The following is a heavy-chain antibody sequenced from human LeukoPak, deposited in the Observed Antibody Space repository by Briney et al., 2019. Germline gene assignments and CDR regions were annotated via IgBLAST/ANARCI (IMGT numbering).Heavy chain of an antibody. V-gene: IGHV4-39*07. D-gene: IGHD3-22*01. Sequence: PSETLSLTCTVSGGSISSSSYYWGWIRQPPGKGLEWIGSIYYSGSTYYNPSLKSRVTISVDTSKNQFSLKLSSVTAADTAVYYCARGGTYYYDSSGYAWDYFDYWGQGTLVTVSS. CDR2: IYYSGST. CDR3: ARGGTYYYDSSGYAWDYFDY. CDR1: GGSISSSSYY. J-gene: IGHJ4*02.